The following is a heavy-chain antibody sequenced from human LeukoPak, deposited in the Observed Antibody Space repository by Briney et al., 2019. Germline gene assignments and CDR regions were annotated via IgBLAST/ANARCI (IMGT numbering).Heavy chain of an antibody. CDR3: ARDRELLDFDY. V-gene: IGHV4-61*01. Sequence: SETLSLTCTVSGYSISSGYYWGWIRQPPGKGLEWIGYIYYSGSTNYNPSLKSRVTISVDTSKNQFSLKLSSVTAADTAVYYCARDRELLDFDYWGQGTLVTVSS. D-gene: IGHD1-26*01. CDR1: GYSISSGYY. J-gene: IGHJ4*02. CDR2: IYYSGST.